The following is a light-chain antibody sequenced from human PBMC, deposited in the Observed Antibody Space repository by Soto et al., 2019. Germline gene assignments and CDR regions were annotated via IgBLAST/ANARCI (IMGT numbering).Light chain of an antibody. CDR1: SRDVGGYIY. V-gene: IGLV2-11*01. CDR3: CSYAGSYTFVV. J-gene: IGLJ2*01. CDR2: DVS. Sequence: QSALTQPRSVSGSPGQSVTISCTGTSRDVGGYIYVSWYQQHPGKAPKLMIYDVSTRPSGVPDRFSGSKSGNTASLTISGLQAEDEADYYCCSYAGSYTFVVFGGGTKLTVL.